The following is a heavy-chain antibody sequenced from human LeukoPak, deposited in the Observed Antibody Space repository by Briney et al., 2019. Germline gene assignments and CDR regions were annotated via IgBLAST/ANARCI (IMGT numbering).Heavy chain of an antibody. CDR3: ARGGGAYRPLDY. Sequence: SETLSLTCGVSGGSITNTNYWTWVRQGTGKGLEWIGEVNLQGSTNYNPTLMGRVAISVDTSENHISLQLTCVPGADTAVYYCARGGGAYRPLDYSGQGTLVTVSS. D-gene: IGHD3-10*01. J-gene: IGHJ4*02. CDR2: VNLQGST. V-gene: IGHV4-4*02. CDR1: GGSITNTNY.